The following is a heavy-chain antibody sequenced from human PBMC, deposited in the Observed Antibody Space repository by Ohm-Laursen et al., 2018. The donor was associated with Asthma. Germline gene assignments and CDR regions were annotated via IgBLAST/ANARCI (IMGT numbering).Heavy chain of an antibody. CDR3: ARGWFDP. CDR2: ISYDGSNK. V-gene: IGHV3-30-3*01. Sequence: RSLRLSCAATGFTFSSYAMHWVRQAPGKGLEWVAVISYDGSNKYYADSVKGRFTISRDNSKNTLYLQMNSLRAEDTAVYYCARGWFDPWGQGTLVTVSS. CDR1: GFTFSSYA. J-gene: IGHJ5*02.